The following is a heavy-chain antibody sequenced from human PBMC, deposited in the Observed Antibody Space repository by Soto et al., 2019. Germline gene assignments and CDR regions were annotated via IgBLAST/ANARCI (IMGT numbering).Heavy chain of an antibody. CDR3: ARGIEGWYQGRYYYGMDV. CDR1: GGSISSAGYY. CDR2: IYYSGST. V-gene: IGHV4-61*08. J-gene: IGHJ6*02. D-gene: IGHD6-19*01. Sequence: TSESLALSCTVSGGSISSAGYYWSLIQQHPGKGLEWIGYIYYSGSTNYNPSLKSRVTISVDTSKNQFSLKLSSVTAADTAVYYCARGIEGWYQGRYYYGMDVWGQGTTVTVSS.